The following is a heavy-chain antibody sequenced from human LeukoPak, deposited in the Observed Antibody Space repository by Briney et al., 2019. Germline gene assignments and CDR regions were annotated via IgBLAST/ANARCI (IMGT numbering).Heavy chain of an antibody. CDR1: GGSISSGSYY. Sequence: SETLSLTCTVSGGSISSGSYYWSWIRQPAGKGLEWIGRIYTSGSTNYNPSLKSRVTISVDTSKNQFSLKLSSVTAADTAVYYSARGAPMRQNYYYYYYMDVWGKGTTVTISS. D-gene: IGHD4/OR15-4a*01. CDR2: IYTSGST. V-gene: IGHV4-61*02. CDR3: ARGAPMRQNYYYYYYMDV. J-gene: IGHJ6*03.